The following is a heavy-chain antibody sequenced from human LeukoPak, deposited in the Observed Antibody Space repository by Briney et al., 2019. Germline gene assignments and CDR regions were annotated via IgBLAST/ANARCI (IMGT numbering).Heavy chain of an antibody. Sequence: PSETLSLTCTVSGGSISSSSYYWGWIRQPPGKGLEWIGSIYHSGSTYYNPSLKSRVTIAVETSKNQFSLKLSSVTAADKAVYYCARSRRTTGRYYYDSSGYYRGYFDYWGQGTLVTVSS. CDR2: IYHSGST. V-gene: IGHV4-39*07. J-gene: IGHJ4*02. CDR1: GGSISSSSYY. CDR3: ARSRRTTGRYYYDSSGYYRGYFDY. D-gene: IGHD3-22*01.